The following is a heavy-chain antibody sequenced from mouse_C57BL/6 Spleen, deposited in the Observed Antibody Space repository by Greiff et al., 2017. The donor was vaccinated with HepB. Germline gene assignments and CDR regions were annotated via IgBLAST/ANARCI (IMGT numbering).Heavy chain of an antibody. V-gene: IGHV5-4*01. Sequence: EVQRVESGGGLVKPGGSLKLSCAASGFTFSSYAMSWVRQTPEKRLEWVATISDGGSYTYYPDNVKGRFTISRDNAKNNLYLQMSHLKSEDTAMYYGARENYGSLDYGGQGTTLTVSS. D-gene: IGHD1-1*01. J-gene: IGHJ2*01. CDR2: ISDGGSYT. CDR3: ARENYGSLDY. CDR1: GFTFSSYA.